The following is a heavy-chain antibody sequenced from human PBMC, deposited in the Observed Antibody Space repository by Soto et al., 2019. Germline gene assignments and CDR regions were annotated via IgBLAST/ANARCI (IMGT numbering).Heavy chain of an antibody. V-gene: IGHV1-46*03. Sequence: QAQLVQSGAEVKKPGASVKVSCKAIGYGFTRHYIHWVRQAPGQGLEWMGTIFPGGVNIAYAQKFQGRVTMTKDTSTSTVYMELNSLTSEDTAVYYCARDQSWHDLVWWFHPWGQGTLVTVSS. D-gene: IGHD1-1*01. CDR3: ARDQSWHDLVWWFHP. CDR2: IFPGGVNI. CDR1: GYGFTRHY. J-gene: IGHJ5*02.